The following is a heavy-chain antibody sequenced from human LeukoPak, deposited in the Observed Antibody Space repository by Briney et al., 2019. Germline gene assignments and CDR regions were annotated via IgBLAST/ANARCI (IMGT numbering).Heavy chain of an antibody. V-gene: IGHV3-23*01. CDR1: GFTFSTYA. CDR2: ISGSGGST. CDR3: AKHPAYYYDTSGSY. J-gene: IGHJ4*02. Sequence: GGSLRLSCAASGFTFSTYAMGWVRQAPGKGLEWVSTISGSGGSTYYADSVKGRFTISRDNSKNTLYLQMNSLRAEDTAVYYCAKHPAYYYDTSGSYWGQGTLVTVSS. D-gene: IGHD3-22*01.